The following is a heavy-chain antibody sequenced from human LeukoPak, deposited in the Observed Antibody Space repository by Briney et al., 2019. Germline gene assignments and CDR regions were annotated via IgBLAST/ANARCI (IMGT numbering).Heavy chain of an antibody. D-gene: IGHD4-23*01. Sequence: GESLRISCKGSGYSFTSYWISWVRQMPGKGLEWMGRIDPSDSYTNYSPSFQGHVTISADKSISTAYLRWSSLKASDTAMYYCARPYGGNSEFDYWGQGTLVTVSS. CDR2: IDPSDSYT. V-gene: IGHV5-10-1*01. CDR1: GYSFTSYW. CDR3: ARPYGGNSEFDY. J-gene: IGHJ4*02.